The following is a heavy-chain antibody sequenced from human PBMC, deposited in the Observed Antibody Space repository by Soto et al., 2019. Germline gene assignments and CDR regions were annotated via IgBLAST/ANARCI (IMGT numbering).Heavy chain of an antibody. CDR2: IWYDGSNK. V-gene: IGHV3-33*01. CDR1: GFTFSSYG. Sequence: GGSLRLSCAASGFTFSSYGMHWVRQAPGKGLEWVAVIWYDGSNKYYADSVKGRFTISRDNSKNTLYLQMNSLRAEDTAVYYCARDGGLDTAMVPSLYFDYWGQGTLVTVSS. D-gene: IGHD5-18*01. J-gene: IGHJ4*02. CDR3: ARDGGLDTAMVPSLYFDY.